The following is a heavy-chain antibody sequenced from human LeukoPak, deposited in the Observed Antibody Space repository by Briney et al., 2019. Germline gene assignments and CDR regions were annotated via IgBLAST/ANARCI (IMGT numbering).Heavy chain of an antibody. CDR1: GGSIGPYF. J-gene: IGHJ5*02. D-gene: IGHD3-10*01. Sequence: KASETLSLTCTVSGGSIGPYFWSWMRQTPGKGLEWIGYISYTGSTNYNPALKSRVTISVDTSKNQFSLQLTSVTAADTAVYYCARDDYRGVTNFDPWGQGTLVTVSS. V-gene: IGHV4-59*01. CDR3: ARDDYRGVTNFDP. CDR2: ISYTGST.